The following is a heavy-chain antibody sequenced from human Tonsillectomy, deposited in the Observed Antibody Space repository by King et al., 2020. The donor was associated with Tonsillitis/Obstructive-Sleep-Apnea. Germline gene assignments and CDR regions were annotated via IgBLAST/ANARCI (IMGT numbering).Heavy chain of an antibody. D-gene: IGHD3-3*01. J-gene: IGHJ4*02. V-gene: IGHV3-30*04. CDR1: GFTFSSYA. CDR2: ISYDGSNK. Sequence: VQLVESGGGVVQPGRSLRLSCVASGFTFSSYAMHWVRQAPGKGLEWVAVISYDGSNKYYADSVKGRFTISRDNSKNTLYLQMNSLRAEDTAVYYCARGSYVFWGGGYSWGQGTLVTVSS. CDR3: ARGSYVFWGGGYS.